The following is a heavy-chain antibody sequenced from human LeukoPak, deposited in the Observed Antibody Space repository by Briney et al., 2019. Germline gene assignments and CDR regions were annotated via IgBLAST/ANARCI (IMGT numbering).Heavy chain of an antibody. CDR3: ARDAPQWRNAFDF. D-gene: IGHD6-19*01. CDR1: GYTFTNTG. Sequence: ASVTVSCKASGYTFTNTGICWVRQAPGQGLEWMGWASAYNGNTNYAQKFQGRVTMTTDTSTSTAYMELRSLRSDDTAVYFCARDAPQWRNAFDFWGQGTMVTVSS. J-gene: IGHJ3*01. CDR2: ASAYNGNT. V-gene: IGHV1-18*01.